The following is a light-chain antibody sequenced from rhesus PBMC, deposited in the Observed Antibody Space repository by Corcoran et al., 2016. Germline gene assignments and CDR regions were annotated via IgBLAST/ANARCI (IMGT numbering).Light chain of an antibody. CDR2: KTS. CDR3: QQYNSVPYS. CDR1: QDISTW. Sequence: DIQMTQSPSSLSASVGDRVTITCRASQDISTWLAWYQQKPGKAPKLLIEKTSSLQSGVPSMLSGAGSGTDVSRTINSLQPEYFATFHCQQYNSVPYSFGQGTKVEIK. V-gene: IGKV1-21*01. J-gene: IGKJ2*01.